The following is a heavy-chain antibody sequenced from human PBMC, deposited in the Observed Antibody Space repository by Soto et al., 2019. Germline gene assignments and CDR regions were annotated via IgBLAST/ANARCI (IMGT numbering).Heavy chain of an antibody. CDR1: GFTFSSYA. D-gene: IGHD4-17*01. CDR3: AKVSSLYGDYVPSSGLDDF. V-gene: IGHV3-23*01. CDR2: ITYIGGAT. J-gene: IGHJ4*02. Sequence: EAQLLESGGGFVQPGGSLRLFCAASGFTFSSYAMAWVRQAPGKGLEWVSGITYIGGATFYADSVKGRFTISRDNVRNTLYLQMNRLRVEDTAVYYCAKVSSLYGDYVPSSGLDDFWGQGTLVTVSS.